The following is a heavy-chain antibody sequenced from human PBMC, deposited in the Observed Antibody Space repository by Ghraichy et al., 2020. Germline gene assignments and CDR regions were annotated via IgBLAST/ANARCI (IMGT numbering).Heavy chain of an antibody. J-gene: IGHJ4*02. CDR1: GFTFSSYS. Sequence: GGSLRLSCAASGFTFSSYSMNWVRQAPGKGLEWVSYISSSSSTIYYADSVKGRFTISRDNAKNSLYLQMNSLRAEDTAVYYCARVAYYYDSSGYQGWGQGTLVTVSS. CDR2: ISSSSSTI. V-gene: IGHV3-48*01. CDR3: ARVAYYYDSSGYQG. D-gene: IGHD3-22*01.